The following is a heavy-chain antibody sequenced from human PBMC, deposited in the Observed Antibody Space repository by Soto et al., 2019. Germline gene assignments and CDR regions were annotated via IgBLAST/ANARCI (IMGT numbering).Heavy chain of an antibody. CDR3: ARMDYDFWSGYYYMDV. J-gene: IGHJ6*03. Sequence: SETLSLTCTVSGGSISSYYWSWIRQPPGKGLEWIGYIYYSGSTNYNPSLKSRVTISVDTSKNQFSLKLSSVTAADTAVYYCARMDYDFWSGYYYMDVWGKGTTVNVSS. CDR1: GGSISSYY. CDR2: IYYSGST. D-gene: IGHD3-3*01. V-gene: IGHV4-59*01.